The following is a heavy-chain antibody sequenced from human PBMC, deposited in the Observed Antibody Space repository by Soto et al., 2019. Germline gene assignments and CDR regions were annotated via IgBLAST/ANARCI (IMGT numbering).Heavy chain of an antibody. D-gene: IGHD3-9*01. V-gene: IGHV3-13*01. J-gene: IGHJ4*02. CDR1: GFTFSSYD. Sequence: PGGSLRLSCAASGFTFSSYDMHWVRQATGKGLEWVSAIGTAGDTYYPGSVKGRFTISRDNSKNTLYLQMNSLRAEDTAVYYCAKVPLYDILTTDYWGQGTLVTVSS. CDR3: AKVPLYDILTTDY. CDR2: IGTAGDT.